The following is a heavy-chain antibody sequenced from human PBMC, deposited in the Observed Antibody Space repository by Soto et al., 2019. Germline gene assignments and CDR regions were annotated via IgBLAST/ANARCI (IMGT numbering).Heavy chain of an antibody. Sequence: SETLSLTCTVSGCSISSYYWSWIRQPPGKGLEWIGYIYYSGSTNYNPSLKSRVTISVDTSKNQFSLKLSSVTAADTAVYYCARRYGPGFDYWGQGTLVTVSS. D-gene: IGHD4-17*01. J-gene: IGHJ4*02. CDR2: IYYSGST. CDR1: GCSISSYY. CDR3: ARRYGPGFDY. V-gene: IGHV4-59*08.